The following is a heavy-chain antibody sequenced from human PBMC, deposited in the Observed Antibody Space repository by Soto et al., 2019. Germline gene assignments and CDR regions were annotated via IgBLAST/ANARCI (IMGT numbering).Heavy chain of an antibody. D-gene: IGHD2-21*02. J-gene: IGHJ3*02. CDR2: ISYDGSDK. Sequence: GGSLRLSCAASGFTFSSYAMHWVRQAPGKGLEWVAVISYDGSDKYYADSVKGRFTISRDNSKNTLYLQMNSLRAEDTAVYYCAKYIVVVTATYAFDIWGQGTMVTVSS. CDR1: GFTFSSYA. V-gene: IGHV3-30-3*01. CDR3: AKYIVVVTATYAFDI.